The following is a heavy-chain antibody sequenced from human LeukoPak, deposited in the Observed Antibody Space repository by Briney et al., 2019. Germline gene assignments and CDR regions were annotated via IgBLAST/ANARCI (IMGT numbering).Heavy chain of an antibody. V-gene: IGHV3-23*01. CDR3: AKSVARYGSGSYYNEFDY. CDR2: ISGSGGST. CDR1: GFTFSTYA. D-gene: IGHD3-10*01. Sequence: PGGSLRLSCAASGFTFSTYAMSWVRQAPGKGLEWVSTISGSGGSTYYADSVKGRFTISRDNSKNTLYLQMNSLRAEDTAVYYCAKSVARYGSGSYYNEFDYWGQGTLVTVSS. J-gene: IGHJ4*02.